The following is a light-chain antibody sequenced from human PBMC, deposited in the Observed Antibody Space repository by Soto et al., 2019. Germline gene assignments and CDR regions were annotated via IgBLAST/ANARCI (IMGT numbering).Light chain of an antibody. CDR3: QQYHTVPYT. J-gene: IGKJ2*01. CDR1: QSISSW. Sequence: DIQMTQSPSTLSASVGDRVTITCRASQSISSWLAWYQQKPGKAPKLLIYDASSLESGVPSRLSGTGSGTELNLTISSLQPDDLATYFCQQYHTVPYTCGQGTKVDIK. CDR2: DAS. V-gene: IGKV1-5*01.